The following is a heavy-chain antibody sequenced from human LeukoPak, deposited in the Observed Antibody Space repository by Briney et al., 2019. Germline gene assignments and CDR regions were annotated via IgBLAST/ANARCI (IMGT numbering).Heavy chain of an antibody. CDR3: XXXXXXXXXXXTTLLCDY. CDR2: ISYDGSNK. Sequence: GGSLRLSCAASGFTFSSYAMHWVRQAPGKGLEWVAVISYDGSNKYYADSVKGRFTISRDNSKNTLYLQMNSLRAEDTAVYYXXXXXXXXXXXXTTLLCDYWGQGTLVTVSS. D-gene: IGHD1-7*01. V-gene: IGHV3-30-3*01. CDR1: GFTFSSYA. J-gene: IGHJ4*02.